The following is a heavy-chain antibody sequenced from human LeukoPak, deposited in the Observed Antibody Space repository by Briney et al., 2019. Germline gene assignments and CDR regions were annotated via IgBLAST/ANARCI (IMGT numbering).Heavy chain of an antibody. CDR1: GGSFSGYY. CDR3: ARGRMYKNYYYDTGDYFDY. J-gene: IGHJ4*02. D-gene: IGHD3-22*01. V-gene: IGHV4-34*01. CDR2: INHSGST. Sequence: SETLSLTCAVSGGSFSGYYWSWIRQPPGKGLEWIGEINHSGSTNYNPSLKSRVTISVDTSKNQFSLKLSSVTAADTAVYYCARGRMYKNYYYDTGDYFDYWGQGTLVTVSS.